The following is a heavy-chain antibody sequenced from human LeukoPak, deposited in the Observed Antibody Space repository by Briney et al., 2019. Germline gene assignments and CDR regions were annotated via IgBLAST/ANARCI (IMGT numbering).Heavy chain of an antibody. CDR3: ARSPWAYGNYVHAFDI. V-gene: IGHV4-39*07. Sequence: SEALSLTCTVSGGSFKGDYYWAWIRQPPGKGLEWIGSIYSGGRIYYNPSLKSRVSISIDTSNNDLSLKVTSVTAADTAGYYCARSPWAYGNYVHAFDIWGQGTMVTVSS. CDR1: GGSFKGDYY. D-gene: IGHD4-11*01. CDR2: IYSGGRI. J-gene: IGHJ3*02.